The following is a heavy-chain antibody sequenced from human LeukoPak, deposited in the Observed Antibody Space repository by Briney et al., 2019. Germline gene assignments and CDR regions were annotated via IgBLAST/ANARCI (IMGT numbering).Heavy chain of an antibody. CDR3: AGSFSSGEGY. V-gene: IGHV3-30*02. CDR1: GFSFSRYP. Sequence: GGSLRLSCVASGFSFSRYPMHWVRQAPGKGLEWVAVIWDDGSYKDYGDSVKGRFTISRDNSKNTLYLDMISLRAEDTAVYFCAGSFSSGEGYWGQGTHVTVSS. D-gene: IGHD6-19*01. CDR2: IWDDGSYK. J-gene: IGHJ4*02.